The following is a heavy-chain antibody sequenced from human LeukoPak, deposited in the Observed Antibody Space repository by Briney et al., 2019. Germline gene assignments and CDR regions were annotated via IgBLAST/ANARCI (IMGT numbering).Heavy chain of an antibody. Sequence: GGSLRLSCAASGFTFSSYWMTWVRQAPGKGLEWVANIKHDGDELNYVDSVEDRFTISRDNAKNSLYLHMTGLRAEDTAVYYCARELRTFDSWGQGTLVTVSS. CDR3: ARELRTFDS. CDR2: IKHDGDEL. V-gene: IGHV3-7*01. D-gene: IGHD3-16*01. CDR1: GFTFSSYW. J-gene: IGHJ4*02.